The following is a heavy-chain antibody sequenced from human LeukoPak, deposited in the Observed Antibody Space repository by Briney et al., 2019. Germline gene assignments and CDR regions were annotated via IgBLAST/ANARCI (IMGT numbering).Heavy chain of an antibody. CDR1: GGSISSSSYY. V-gene: IGHV4-39*07. J-gene: IGHJ4*02. Sequence: PSETLSLTCTVSGGSISSSSYYWGWLRQPPGKRLEGIGSIYYSGSTYYNPSLKSRVTISVDTSKNQFSLKLSSVTAADTAVYYCARVYSLGQFDYWGQGTLVTVSS. D-gene: IGHD2-8*01. CDR3: ARVYSLGQFDY. CDR2: IYYSGST.